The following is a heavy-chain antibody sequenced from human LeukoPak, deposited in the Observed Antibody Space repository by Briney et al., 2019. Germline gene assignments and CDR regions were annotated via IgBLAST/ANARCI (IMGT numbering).Heavy chain of an antibody. CDR2: ISGSGGST. D-gene: IGHD1-26*01. CDR3: AKATGSRKVGATWAFDI. V-gene: IGHV3-23*01. Sequence: GGSLRLSCVASGFTFSSYSMYWVRQAPGKGLEWVSAISGSGGSTYYADSVKGRFTISRDNSKNTLYLQMNSLRAEDTAVYYCAKATGSRKVGATWAFDIWGQGTMVTVSS. CDR1: GFTFSSYS. J-gene: IGHJ3*02.